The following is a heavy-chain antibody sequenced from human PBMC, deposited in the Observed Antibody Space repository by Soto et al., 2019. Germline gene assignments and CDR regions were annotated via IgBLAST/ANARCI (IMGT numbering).Heavy chain of an antibody. CDR3: ASRDGYSADY. V-gene: IGHV1-69*02. Sequence: QVQLVQSGAEVKKPGSSVKVSCKASGGTFSSYTISWVRQATGQGIEWMGRIIPILGIANYAQKFQGRVTITADNTTSTAYMDLSSLRSEDTAVYYWASRDGYSADYWGQGTLVTVSS. CDR1: GGTFSSYT. CDR2: IIPILGIA. J-gene: IGHJ4*02. D-gene: IGHD5-18*01.